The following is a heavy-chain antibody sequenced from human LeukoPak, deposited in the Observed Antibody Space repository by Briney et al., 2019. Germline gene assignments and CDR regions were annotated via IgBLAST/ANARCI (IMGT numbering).Heavy chain of an antibody. CDR2: IFYSGST. CDR1: DDSISNYY. J-gene: IGHJ2*01. CDR3: ARVYYSNSYDYWYFDL. Sequence: SETLSLTCTVSDDSISNYYWSWIRQPAGKGLEWIGYIFYSGSTNYNPSLKSRVTISVDTSKNQFSLKLSSVTAADTAVYYCARVYYSNSYDYWYFDLWGRGTLVTVSS. D-gene: IGHD6-13*01. V-gene: IGHV4-59*01.